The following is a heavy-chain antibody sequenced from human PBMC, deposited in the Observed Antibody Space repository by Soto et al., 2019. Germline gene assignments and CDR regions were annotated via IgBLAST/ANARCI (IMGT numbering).Heavy chain of an antibody. CDR1: GGSISSSSYY. D-gene: IGHD3-3*01. V-gene: IGHV4-39*01. CDR3: ASGGYDFWSGYYSDYYYDGMDV. Sequence: PSETLSLTCTVSGGSISSSSYYWGWIRQPPGKGLEWIGSVYYSGSTYYNPSLKSRVTIAVDTSKNQFSLKLSSVTAADTAVYYCASGGYDFWSGYYSDYYYDGMDVWGQGTTVTVSS. J-gene: IGHJ6*02. CDR2: VYYSGST.